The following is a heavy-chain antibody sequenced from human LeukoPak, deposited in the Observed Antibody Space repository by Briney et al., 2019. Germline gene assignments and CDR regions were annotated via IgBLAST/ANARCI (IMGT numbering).Heavy chain of an antibody. CDR2: VSDNEIP. CDR3: ARLTLTGVGGRGWFDA. D-gene: IGHD3-3*01. V-gene: IGHV4-39*01. CDR1: GDSIRNSGWS. J-gene: IGHJ5*02. Sequence: SETLSLTCIVSGDSIRNSGWSWGWIRQPPGKGLGWIGTMPYDENVSDNEIPSYNPSLKRRVTISADTSKNQLSLKVNSVTAADTASYYCARLTLTGVGGRGWFDAWGQGTLVIVSS.